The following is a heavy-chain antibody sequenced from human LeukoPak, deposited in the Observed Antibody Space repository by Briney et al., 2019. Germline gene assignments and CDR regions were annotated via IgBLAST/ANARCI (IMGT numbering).Heavy chain of an antibody. D-gene: IGHD5-18*01. CDR2: ISAYNGNT. V-gene: IGHV1-18*01. CDR1: GYTFTSYG. Sequence: GASVKVSCKASGYTFTSYGISWVRQAPGQGLEWMGWISAYNGNTNYAQKLQGRVTMTTDTSTSTAYMELRSLRSDDTAVYYCARGGWEDTAMVSYYYGMDVWGQGTTVTVSS. J-gene: IGHJ6*02. CDR3: ARGGWEDTAMVSYYYGMDV.